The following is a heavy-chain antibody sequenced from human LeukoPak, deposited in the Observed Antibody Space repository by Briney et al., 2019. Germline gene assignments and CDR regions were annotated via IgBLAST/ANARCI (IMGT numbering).Heavy chain of an antibody. J-gene: IGHJ4*02. CDR3: AKSGIAAAGQRGYFDY. CDR2: INGNGGGS. V-gene: IGHV3-23*01. Sequence: GGSLRLSCAASGFTFSDHAMSWVRQAPAKGLEWVSSINGNGGGSYYIDSVKGRFTVSRDNSKNTVYLQMNSPRGEDTAVYYCAKSGIAAAGQRGYFDYWGQGTLVTVSS. CDR1: GFTFSDHA. D-gene: IGHD6-13*01.